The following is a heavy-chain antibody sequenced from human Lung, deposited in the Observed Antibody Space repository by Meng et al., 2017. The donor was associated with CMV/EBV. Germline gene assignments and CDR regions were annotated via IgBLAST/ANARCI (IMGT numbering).Heavy chain of an antibody. J-gene: IGHJ4*02. CDR3: ARDHRTSIAAAGTGDD. Sequence: GGSLRLXCAASGFTFSSYSMNWVRQAPGKGLEWVSSISSSSSYIYYADSVKGRFTISRDNAKNSLYLQMNSLRAEDTAVYYCARDHRTSIAAAGTGDDWGQGTXVTVAS. D-gene: IGHD6-13*01. CDR2: ISSSSSYI. V-gene: IGHV3-21*01. CDR1: GFTFSSYS.